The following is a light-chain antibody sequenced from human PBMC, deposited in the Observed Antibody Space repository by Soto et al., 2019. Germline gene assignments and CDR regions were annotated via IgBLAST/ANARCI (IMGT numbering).Light chain of an antibody. CDR1: SSDVGAYNY. Sequence: QSVLTQPASVSGSPGQSITIPCTGTSSDVGAYNYVSWYQQHPGKAPKLMIYEVSDRPSGVSNRFSGSKSGNTASLTISGLQAEDEADYYCSSYTSINTVVFGGGTKVTVL. V-gene: IGLV2-14*01. J-gene: IGLJ3*02. CDR2: EVS. CDR3: SSYTSINTVV.